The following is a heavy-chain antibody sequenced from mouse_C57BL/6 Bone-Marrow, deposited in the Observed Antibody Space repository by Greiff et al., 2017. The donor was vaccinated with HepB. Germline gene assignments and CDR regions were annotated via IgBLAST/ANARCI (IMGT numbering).Heavy chain of an antibody. J-gene: IGHJ4*01. Sequence: QVQLQQPGAELVKPGASVKMSCKASGYTFTSYWITCVKQRPGQVLEWIGDIYPGSGSTNYNEKFKSKATLTVDTSSSTAYMQLSSLTSEDSAVYYCAIRMIKDAMDYWGQGTSVTVSS. CDR3: AIRMIKDAMDY. CDR1: GYTFTSYW. CDR2: IYPGSGST. D-gene: IGHD2-4*01. V-gene: IGHV1-55*01.